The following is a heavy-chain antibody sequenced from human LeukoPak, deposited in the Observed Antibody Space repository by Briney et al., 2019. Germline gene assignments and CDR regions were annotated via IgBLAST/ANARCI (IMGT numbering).Heavy chain of an antibody. CDR1: GGSISSYY. CDR2: IYYSGST. D-gene: IGHD4-11*01. CDR3: ARDGVYSYYPPSFLGFDP. Sequence: SETLSLTCTVSGGSISSYYWSWIRQPPGKGLEWIGYIYYSGSTNYNPSLKSRVTISVDTSKNQFSLKLSSVTAADTAVYYCARDGVYSYYPPSFLGFDPWGQGTPGNVSS. J-gene: IGHJ5*02. V-gene: IGHV4-59*01.